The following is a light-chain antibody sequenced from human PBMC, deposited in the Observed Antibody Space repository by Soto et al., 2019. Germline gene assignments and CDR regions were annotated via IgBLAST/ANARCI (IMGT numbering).Light chain of an antibody. V-gene: IGLV2-14*01. CDR3: ASYTISSTRV. CDR2: EVN. Sequence: QSALTQPASVSGSPGQSITISCTGSNNDVGAYNYVSWYQQHPGKAPKLIIYEVNNQPSGVSHRFSSSKSGNTASLTISGLQADDEADYYCASYTISSTRVFGGGTKLTVL. J-gene: IGLJ3*02. CDR1: NNDVGAYNY.